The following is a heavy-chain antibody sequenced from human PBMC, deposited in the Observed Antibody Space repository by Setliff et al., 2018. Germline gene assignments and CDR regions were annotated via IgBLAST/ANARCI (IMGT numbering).Heavy chain of an antibody. J-gene: IGHJ3*02. Sequence: ASVKVSCKASGYTFTGYYMYWVRQAPGQGLEWMGRINPSSGAAIYAQKFQGRVTMTSDTSISTAYMELGRLRSDDTAVYFCARDGGGDSDACDIWGQGTMVTVSS. D-gene: IGHD3-16*01. CDR3: ARDGGGDSDACDI. CDR2: INPSSGAA. CDR1: GYTFTGYY. V-gene: IGHV1-2*06.